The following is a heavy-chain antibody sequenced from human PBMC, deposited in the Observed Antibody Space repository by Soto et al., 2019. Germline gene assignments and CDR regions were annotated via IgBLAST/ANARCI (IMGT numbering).Heavy chain of an antibody. J-gene: IGHJ3*02. CDR3: ARDHDYSSSFDAFDI. CDR2: ISSSGSTI. V-gene: IGHV3-48*03. Sequence: GGSLRLSCAASGFTFSSYEMNWVRQAPGKGLEWVSYISSSGSTIYYADSVKGRFTISRDNAKNSLYLQMNSLRAEDTAVYYCARDHDYSSSFDAFDIWGQGTMVTVSS. CDR1: GFTFSSYE. D-gene: IGHD6-6*01.